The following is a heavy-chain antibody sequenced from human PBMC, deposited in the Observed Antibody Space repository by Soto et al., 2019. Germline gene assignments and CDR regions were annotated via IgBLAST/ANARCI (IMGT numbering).Heavy chain of an antibody. CDR1: GFTFSSYS. CDR2: ISSSSSTI. CDR3: ARDNLGNSSSWYGTYYYGMDV. D-gene: IGHD6-13*01. Sequence: GGSLRLSCAASGFTFSSYSMNWARQAPGKGLEWVSYISSSSSTIYYADSVKGRFTISRDNAKNSLYLQMNSLRDEDTAVYYCARDNLGNSSSWYGTYYYGMDVWGQGTTVTVSS. J-gene: IGHJ6*02. V-gene: IGHV3-48*02.